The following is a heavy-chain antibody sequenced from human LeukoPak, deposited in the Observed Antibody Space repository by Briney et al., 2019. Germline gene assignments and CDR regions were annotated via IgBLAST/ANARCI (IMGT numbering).Heavy chain of an antibody. CDR1: GFTFSNAW. CDR3: PTEIGSNTSGPGDY. J-gene: IGHJ4*02. Sequence: PGGSLRLSCAASGFTFSNAWMSWVRQAPGKGLEWVGRIKSKTDGGTTDYAAPVKGRFTISRDDSKKPLYLQMHSLKTGDTPVYYCPTEIGSNTSGPGDYWGQGTLVTVSS. D-gene: IGHD2-2*01. V-gene: IGHV3-15*01. CDR2: IKSKTDGGTT.